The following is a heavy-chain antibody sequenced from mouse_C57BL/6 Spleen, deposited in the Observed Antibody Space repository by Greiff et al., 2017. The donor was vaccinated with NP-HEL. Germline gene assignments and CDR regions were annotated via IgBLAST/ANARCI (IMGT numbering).Heavy chain of an antibody. CDR3: ARGHDGYYVGCAY. J-gene: IGHJ3*01. D-gene: IGHD2-3*01. V-gene: IGHV2-2*01. CDR1: GFSLTSYG. Sequence: VQLVESGPGLVQPSQSLSITCTVSGFSLTSYGVHWVRQSPGKGLEWLGVIWSGGSTDYNAAFISRLSISKDNSKSQVFFKMNSLQADDTAIYYCARGHDGYYVGCAYWGQGTLVTVSA. CDR2: IWSGGST.